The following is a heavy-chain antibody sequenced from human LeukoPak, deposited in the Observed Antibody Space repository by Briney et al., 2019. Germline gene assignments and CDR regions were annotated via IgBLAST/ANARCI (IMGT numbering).Heavy chain of an antibody. J-gene: IGHJ6*03. D-gene: IGHD3-10*01. V-gene: IGHV4-39*01. CDR1: GGSISRSSYY. CDR3: ANTQTRVV. Sequence: SETLSLTCTVSGGSISRSSYYWGWIRQPPGKGLEWIGSIYYSGSTFYNPSLKSRVTISVDTSKNQFSLKLSSVTATDTAVYYCANTQTRVVWGKGTAVTVSS. CDR2: IYYSGST.